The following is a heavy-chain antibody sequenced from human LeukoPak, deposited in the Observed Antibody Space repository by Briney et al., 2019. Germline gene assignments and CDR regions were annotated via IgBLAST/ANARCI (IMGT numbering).Heavy chain of an antibody. J-gene: IGHJ4*02. CDR2: INHSGST. CDR3: ARVPLTGYDY. D-gene: IGHD3-9*01. V-gene: IGHV4-34*01. Sequence: PSETLSLTCAVYGGSFSGYYWSWIRQPPGKGLEWIGEINHSGSTNYNPSLKSRVTISVDTSKNQFSLKLSSVTAADTAVYYRARVPLTGYDYWGQGTLVTVSS. CDR1: GGSFSGYY.